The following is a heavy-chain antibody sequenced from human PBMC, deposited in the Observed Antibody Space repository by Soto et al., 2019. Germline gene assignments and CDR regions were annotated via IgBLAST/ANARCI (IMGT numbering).Heavy chain of an antibody. CDR2: IYYSGST. CDR1: GGSISSYY. CDR3: ARYGITMIAGGAFDF. D-gene: IGHD3-22*01. Sequence: SETLSLTCTVSGGSISSYYWSWIRQPPGKGLEWIGYIYYSGSTNYNPSLKSRVTISVDTSKNQFSLKLSSVTAADTAVYYCARYGITMIAGGAFDFWGQGTMVTVS. J-gene: IGHJ3*01. V-gene: IGHV4-59*01.